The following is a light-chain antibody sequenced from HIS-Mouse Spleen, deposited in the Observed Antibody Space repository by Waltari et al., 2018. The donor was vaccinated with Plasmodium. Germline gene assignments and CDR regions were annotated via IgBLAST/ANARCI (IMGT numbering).Light chain of an antibody. J-gene: IGLJ2*01. Sequence: YELTQPPSVSVSPAQTASTPCSGDPLGDKYACLYQQKPGQSPVLVICQDSNRPSGIPERFSGSNSGNTSTLTISGTQAMDEADYYCQAWDSSTVVFGGGTKLTVL. CDR2: QDS. CDR3: QAWDSSTVV. V-gene: IGLV3-1*01. CDR1: PLGDKY.